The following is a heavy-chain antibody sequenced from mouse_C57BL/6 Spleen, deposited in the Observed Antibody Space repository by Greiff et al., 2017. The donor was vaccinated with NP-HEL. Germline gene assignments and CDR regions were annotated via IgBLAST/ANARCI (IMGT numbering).Heavy chain of an antibody. CDR1: GYTFTDYY. V-gene: IGHV1-76*01. J-gene: IGHJ2*01. Sequence: QVQLQQSGAELVRPGASVKLSCKASGYTFTDYYINWVKQRPGQGLEWIARIYPGSGNTYYNEKFKGKATLTAEKSSSTAYMQLSSLTSEDSAVYFCARGWKYYFDYWGQGTTLTVSS. CDR2: IYPGSGNT. D-gene: IGHD2-3*01. CDR3: ARGWKYYFDY.